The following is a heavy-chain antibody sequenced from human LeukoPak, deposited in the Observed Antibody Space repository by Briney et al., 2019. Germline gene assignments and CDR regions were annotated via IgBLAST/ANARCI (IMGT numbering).Heavy chain of an antibody. CDR1: GFSISSHY. Sequence: SETLSLTCTVSGFSISSHYWTWIRQSPGKGLEWIGDISNSGSTNYNPSLKSRVTIPIDTSKNQFSLKLSSVTAADTAVYYCGRDALVGYFSYYYMDVWGKGTTVTVSS. J-gene: IGHJ6*03. CDR2: ISNSGST. D-gene: IGHD2-15*01. V-gene: IGHV4-59*11. CDR3: GRDALVGYFSYYYMDV.